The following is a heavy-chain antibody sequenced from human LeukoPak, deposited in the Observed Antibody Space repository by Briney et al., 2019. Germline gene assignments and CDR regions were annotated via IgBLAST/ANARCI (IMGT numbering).Heavy chain of an antibody. CDR3: ASGSAYYDILTGHGMDV. J-gene: IGHJ6*02. CDR2: IYYSGST. Sequence: SSETLSLTCTGSGGSISSSSYYWGWIRQPPGKGLEWIGSIYYSGSTYYNPSLKSRVTISVDTSKNQFSLKLSSVTAADTAVYYCASGSAYYDILTGHGMDVWGQGTTVTVSS. D-gene: IGHD3-9*01. V-gene: IGHV4-39*07. CDR1: GGSISSSSYY.